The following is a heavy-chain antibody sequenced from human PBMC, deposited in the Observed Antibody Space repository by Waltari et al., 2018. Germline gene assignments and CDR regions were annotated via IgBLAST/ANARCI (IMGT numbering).Heavy chain of an antibody. J-gene: IGHJ4*02. Sequence: QVQLQESGPGLVKPSETLSLTCAVSGYSISSGYYWGWIRQPQGKGREWIGSIDHSGSTYYTPSLKSRVTISVDTSKNQFSLKLSSVTAADTAVYYCARFDSSGCGYWGQGTLVTVSS. CDR2: IDHSGST. CDR1: GYSISSGYY. CDR3: ARFDSSGCGY. V-gene: IGHV4-38-2*01. D-gene: IGHD3-22*01.